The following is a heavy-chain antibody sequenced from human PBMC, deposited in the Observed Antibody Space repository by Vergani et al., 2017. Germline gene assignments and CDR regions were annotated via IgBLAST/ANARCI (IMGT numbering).Heavy chain of an antibody. D-gene: IGHD5-24*01. V-gene: IGHV1-58*02. CDR2: IVVGSGNT. Sequence: QLVQSGPEVKKPGTSVKVSCKASGFTFTSSAIQWVRQARGQRLEWIGWIVVGSGNTNYAQKFQERVTITRDMSTSTAYMELSSLRSEDTAVYYCAADRRDGDGMDVWGQGNTVTVSS. CDR1: GFTFTSSA. J-gene: IGHJ6*02. CDR3: AADRRDGDGMDV.